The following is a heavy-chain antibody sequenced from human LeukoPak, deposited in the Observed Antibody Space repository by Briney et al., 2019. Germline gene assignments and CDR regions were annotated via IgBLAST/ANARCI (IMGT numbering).Heavy chain of an antibody. J-gene: IGHJ6*03. CDR3: ARVQDGDFWSGYSLASYYYYYMDV. CDR1: GGSISSGTYD. D-gene: IGHD3-3*01. CDR2: IYPSGST. Sequence: ASQTLSLTCTVSGGSISSGTYDWSWIRQPAGKELEWIGRIYPSGSTNYNPSLKSRVTISVDTSKNQFSLKLSSVTAADTAVYYCARVQDGDFWSGYSLASYYYYYMDVWGKGTTVTVSS. V-gene: IGHV4-61*02.